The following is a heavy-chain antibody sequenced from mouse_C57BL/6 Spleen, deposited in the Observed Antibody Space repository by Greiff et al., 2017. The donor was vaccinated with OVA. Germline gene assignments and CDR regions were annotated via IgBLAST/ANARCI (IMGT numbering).Heavy chain of an antibody. D-gene: IGHD3-3*01. Sequence: VQLQQPGAELVRPGTSVKLSCKASGYTFTSYWMHWVKQRPGQGLEWIGVIDPSDSYTNYNQKFKGKATLTVDTSSSTAYMQLSSLTSEDSAVYYCARRGDEGYFDYGGQGTTLTVSS. J-gene: IGHJ2*01. V-gene: IGHV1-59*01. CDR2: IDPSDSYT. CDR1: GYTFTSYW. CDR3: ARRGDEGYFDY.